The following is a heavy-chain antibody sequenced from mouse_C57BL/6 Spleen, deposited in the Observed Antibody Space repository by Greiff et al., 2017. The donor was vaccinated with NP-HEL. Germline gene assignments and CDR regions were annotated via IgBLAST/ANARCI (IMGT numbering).Heavy chain of an antibody. V-gene: IGHV1-82*01. CDR2: IYPGDGDT. CDR1: GYAFSSSW. J-gene: IGHJ4*01. D-gene: IGHD2-5*01. Sequence: QVQLKQSGPELVKPGASVKISCKASGYAFSSSWMNWVKQRPGKGLEWIGRIYPGDGDTNYNGKFKGKATLTADKSSSTAYMQLSSLTSEDSAVYFCARWSYYSNGYAMDYWGQGTSVTVSS. CDR3: ARWSYYSNGYAMDY.